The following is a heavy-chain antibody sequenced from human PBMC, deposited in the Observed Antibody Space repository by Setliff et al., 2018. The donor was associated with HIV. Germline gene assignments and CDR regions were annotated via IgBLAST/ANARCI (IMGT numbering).Heavy chain of an antibody. CDR1: GGSISSSSYY. CDR2: IYYSGST. CDR3: ARRGAYYDILTGYRSHYFDY. D-gene: IGHD3-9*01. V-gene: IGHV4-39*01. J-gene: IGHJ4*02. Sequence: SETLSLTCTVSGGSISSSSYYWGWIRQPPGKGLEWIGSIYYSGSTYYNPSLKSRVTISVDTSKNQFSLKLSSVTAADTAVYYCARRGAYYDILTGYRSHYFDYWGQGTLVPVSS.